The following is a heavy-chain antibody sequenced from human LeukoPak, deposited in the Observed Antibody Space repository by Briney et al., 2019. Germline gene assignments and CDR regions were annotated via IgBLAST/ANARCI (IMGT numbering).Heavy chain of an antibody. V-gene: IGHV1-46*01. CDR3: ARVGQQLSLGYGMDV. CDR2: INPSGGST. Sequence: GASVKVSCKASGYTFTSYYMHWVRQAPGQGLEWMGIINPSGGSTSYAQKFQGRVTMTRDTSTSTVYMELSSLRSEDTAVYYCARVGQQLSLGYGMDVWGQGTTVTVSS. CDR1: GYTFTSYY. J-gene: IGHJ6*02. D-gene: IGHD6-13*01.